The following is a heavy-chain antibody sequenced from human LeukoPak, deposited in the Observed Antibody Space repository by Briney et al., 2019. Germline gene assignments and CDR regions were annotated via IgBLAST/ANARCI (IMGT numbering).Heavy chain of an antibody. CDR2: IYYSGST. J-gene: IGHJ6*03. CDR3: ARLEGYYYYMDV. CDR1: GGPISSGGYS. V-gene: IGHV4-30-2*03. Sequence: SQTLSLTCAVSGGPISSGGYSWSWIRQPPGKGLEWIGSIYYSGSTYYNPSLKSRVTISVDTSKNQFSLKLSSVTAADTAVYYCARLEGYYYYMDVWGKGTTVTVSS.